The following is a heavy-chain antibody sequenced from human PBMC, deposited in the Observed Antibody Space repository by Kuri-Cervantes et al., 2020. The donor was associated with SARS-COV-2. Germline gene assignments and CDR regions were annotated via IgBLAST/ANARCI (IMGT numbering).Heavy chain of an antibody. CDR1: GYIFTGYY. CDR2: IIPLFGTT. J-gene: IGHJ4*02. D-gene: IGHD2-2*01. Sequence: ASVKVSCKASGYIFTGYYMHWVRQAPGQGLEWMGRIIPLFGTTIYAEKFRGRVTLTADRSINTAYMELSSLRSEDTAEYYCARPYCSITTCYDVTFGSWGQGNLVNVSS. V-gene: IGHV1-2*02. CDR3: ARPYCSITTCYDVTFGS.